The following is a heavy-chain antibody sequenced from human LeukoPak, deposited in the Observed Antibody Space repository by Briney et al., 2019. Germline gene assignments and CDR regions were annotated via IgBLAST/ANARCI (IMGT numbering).Heavy chain of an antibody. Sequence: GGSLRLSCAASGFTFSSYGMHWVRQAPGKGLEWVAVISYDGSNKYYADSVKGRFTISRDNSKNTLYLQMNSLRAEDTAVYYCARSIQLWLGYFDYWGQGTLVTVSS. CDR2: ISYDGSNK. V-gene: IGHV3-30*03. D-gene: IGHD5-18*01. CDR3: ARSIQLWLGYFDY. CDR1: GFTFSSYG. J-gene: IGHJ4*02.